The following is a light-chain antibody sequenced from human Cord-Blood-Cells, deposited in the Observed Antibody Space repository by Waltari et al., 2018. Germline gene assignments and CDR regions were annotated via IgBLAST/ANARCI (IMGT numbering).Light chain of an antibody. J-gene: IGLJ2*01. CDR3: SSYAGSNNLV. Sequence: QSALPQPPSASGSPGQSVTIPCTGPSSDVGGYNYVPWYQQHPGKAPKLMIYEVSKRPSGVPDRFSGSKSGNTASLTVSGLQAEDEADYYCSSYAGSNNLVFGGGTKLTVL. V-gene: IGLV2-8*01. CDR1: SSDVGGYNY. CDR2: EVS.